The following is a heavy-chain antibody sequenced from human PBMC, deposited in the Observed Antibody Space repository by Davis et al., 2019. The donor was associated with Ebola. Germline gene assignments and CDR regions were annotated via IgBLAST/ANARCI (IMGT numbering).Heavy chain of an antibody. CDR3: ARGVFYSSRFDP. Sequence: PSETLSLTCAVYGGSFSGYYWSWIRQPPGKGLEWIGEINHSGSTNYNPSLKSRVTISVDTSKNQFSLKLSSVTAADTAVYYCARGVFYSSRFDPWGQGTLVTVSS. J-gene: IGHJ5*02. CDR2: INHSGST. CDR1: GGSFSGYY. V-gene: IGHV4-34*01. D-gene: IGHD6-13*01.